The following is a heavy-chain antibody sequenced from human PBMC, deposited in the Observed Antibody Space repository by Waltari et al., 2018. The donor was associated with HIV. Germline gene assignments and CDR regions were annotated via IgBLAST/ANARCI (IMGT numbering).Heavy chain of an antibody. CDR3: ARDSSDYYYGLDV. D-gene: IGHD6-6*01. V-gene: IGHV4-61*02. Sequence: QVKLQESGPGLVKPSQTLSLTCTVSGGSISSGSYYWSWVRQPAGKGLQWIGRSYSRGSTNYNPSLKSLVTISADTSKNQFSLKLNSVTAADTAVYFCARDSSDYYYGLDVWGQGTTVTVSS. J-gene: IGHJ6*02. CDR2: SYSRGST. CDR1: GGSISSGSYY.